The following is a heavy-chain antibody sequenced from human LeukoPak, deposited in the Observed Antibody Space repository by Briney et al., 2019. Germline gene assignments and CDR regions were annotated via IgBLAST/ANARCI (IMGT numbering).Heavy chain of an antibody. J-gene: IGHJ4*02. CDR2: ISSSGNTK. CDR1: GFNFDAYY. CDR3: ARHVGGLDY. V-gene: IGHV3-11*01. Sequence: GGSLRLSCVASGFNFDAYYMNWIRQTPGKGLEWIAYISSSGNTKWYADSVKGRLAISRDDAKRSLYLEMNSLRVEDTGVYFCARHVGGLDYWGPGTKVIVS. D-gene: IGHD1-26*01.